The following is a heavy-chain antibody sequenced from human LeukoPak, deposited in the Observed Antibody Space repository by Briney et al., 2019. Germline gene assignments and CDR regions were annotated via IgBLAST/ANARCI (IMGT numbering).Heavy chain of an antibody. CDR1: GYTFNSYY. CDR3: ARDAMTSVTTSPYYFDY. V-gene: IGHV1-46*02. Sequence: ASVKVSCKASGYTFNSYYMHWVRQAPGQGLEWMGIINPSGDFTSYAQKFQGRGTMTKDTSTSTVYMELSSLRSGDTAVFYCARDAMTSVTTSPYYFDYWGQGTLVTVSS. CDR2: INPSGDFT. J-gene: IGHJ4*02. D-gene: IGHD4-17*01.